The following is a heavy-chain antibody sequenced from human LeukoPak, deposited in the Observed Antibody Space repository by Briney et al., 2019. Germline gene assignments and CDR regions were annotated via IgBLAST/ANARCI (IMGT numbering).Heavy chain of an antibody. CDR2: ISSSSSYI. J-gene: IGHJ6*02. CDR3: AKTTGYSSGWSQDMDV. Sequence: GRSLRLSCAASGFTFSSDSMNWVRHAPGKGLEWVSSISSSSSYIYYADSVKGRFTISRDNAKNSLYLQMNSLRAEDTAVYYCAKTTGYSSGWSQDMDVWGQGTTVTVSS. CDR1: GFTFSSDS. V-gene: IGHV3-21*01. D-gene: IGHD6-19*01.